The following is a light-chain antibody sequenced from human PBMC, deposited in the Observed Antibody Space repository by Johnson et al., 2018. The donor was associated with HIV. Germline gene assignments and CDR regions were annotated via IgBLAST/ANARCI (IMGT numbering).Light chain of an antibody. CDR3: GTWDICLRSYV. Sequence: HSVLTQPPSVSAAPGQKVTISCSGSSSNIGNNYVSWYQQLPGTAPKLLIYENHKRPSGIPDRFSGSKSGTSATLGITGLQTGDEADYYCGTWDICLRSYVFGTATKVTVL. J-gene: IGLJ1*01. CDR2: ENH. V-gene: IGLV1-51*02. CDR1: SSNIGNNY.